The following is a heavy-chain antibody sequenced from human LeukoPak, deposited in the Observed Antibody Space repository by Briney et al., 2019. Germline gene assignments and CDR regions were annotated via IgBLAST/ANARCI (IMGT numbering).Heavy chain of an antibody. CDR2: ISGDGDST. Sequence: GGSLRLSCGASGFTFDDYAMHWVRQAPGKGLEWVSLISGDGDSTYFADSVKGRFTISRDNSKNSLYLQMNSLRTDDTTFYYCVQVVSYYSYYTMDGRGQGSKVTVS. CDR3: VQVVSYYSYYTMDG. J-gene: IGHJ6*02. CDR1: GFTFDDYA. V-gene: IGHV3-43*02. D-gene: IGHD2-8*01.